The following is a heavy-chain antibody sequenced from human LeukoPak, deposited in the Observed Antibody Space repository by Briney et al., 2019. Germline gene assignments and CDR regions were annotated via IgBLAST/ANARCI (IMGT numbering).Heavy chain of an antibody. V-gene: IGHV3-23*01. CDR1: GFTFSSYA. Sequence: PGGSLRLSCAASGFTFSSYAMSWVRQAPGKGLEWVSAISGSGGSTYYADSVKGRFTISRDNSKNTLYLQMNSLRAEDTAVYYCATGEDYQCYFDYWGQGTLVTVSS. D-gene: IGHD3-10*01. J-gene: IGHJ4*02. CDR3: ATGEDYQCYFDY. CDR2: ISGSGGST.